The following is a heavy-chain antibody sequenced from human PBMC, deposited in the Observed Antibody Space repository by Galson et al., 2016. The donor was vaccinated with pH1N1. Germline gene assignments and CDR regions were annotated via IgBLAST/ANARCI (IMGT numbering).Heavy chain of an antibody. CDR3: ARSIGNIGAH. J-gene: IGHJ4*02. CDR2: INEDGSKI. Sequence: SLRLSCAASGFSLSSFWMTWVRQAPEKGLEWVANINEDGSKIYYVDSAKGRFTISRDNAKNSLYLQMNSLRAEDTAVYYCARSIGNIGAHWGQGTLVTVSS. CDR1: GFSLSSFW. D-gene: IGHD5-12*01. V-gene: IGHV3-7*01.